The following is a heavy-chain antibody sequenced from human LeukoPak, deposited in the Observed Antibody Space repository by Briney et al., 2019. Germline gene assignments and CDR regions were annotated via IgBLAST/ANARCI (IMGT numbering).Heavy chain of an antibody. J-gene: IGHJ4*02. CDR3: ARVLQQLEVDY. D-gene: IGHD6-6*01. CDR2: ISVYNGNT. Sequence: ASVKVSCKASGYTFTSYGISWVRQAPGQGLEWMGWISVYNGNTNYAQKFQGRVTMTTDTSTSTAYLELGSLRSDDTAVYYCARVLQQLEVDYWGQGTLVSVSS. V-gene: IGHV1-18*01. CDR1: GYTFTSYG.